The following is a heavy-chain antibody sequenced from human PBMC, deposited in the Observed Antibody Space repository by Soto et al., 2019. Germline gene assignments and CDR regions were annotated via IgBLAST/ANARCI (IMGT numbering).Heavy chain of an antibody. CDR3: TRVRLFPTFPKPGMDV. CDR1: GFTFSGHC. V-gene: IGHV3-72*01. J-gene: IGHJ6*02. CDR2: IRSKANFYAT. Sequence: GWSLRLSCAASGFTFSGHCMDWVRQAPGKGLECVGRIRSKANFYATEYAASVKGRFSISRDDSKNSLYLQMNSLKTEDTAIYYCTRVRLFPTFPKPGMDVWGQGTTVTVYS.